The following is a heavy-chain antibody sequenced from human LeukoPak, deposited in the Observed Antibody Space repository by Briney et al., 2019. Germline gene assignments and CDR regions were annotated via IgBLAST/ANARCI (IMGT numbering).Heavy chain of an antibody. J-gene: IGHJ4*02. D-gene: IGHD4-11*01. CDR1: GGSISSSSYY. CDR3: ARQSPQSEGDY. Sequence: PSETLSLTCTVSGGSISSSSYYWGWIRQPPGKGLEWIGSIYYSGSTYYNPSLKSRVTISVDTSKNQFSLKLSSVTAADTAVYYCARQSPQSEGDYWGQGTLVTVSS. CDR2: IYYSGST. V-gene: IGHV4-39*01.